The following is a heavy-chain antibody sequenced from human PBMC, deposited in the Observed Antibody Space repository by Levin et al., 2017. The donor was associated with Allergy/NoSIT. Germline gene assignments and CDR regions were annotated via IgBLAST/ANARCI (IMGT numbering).Heavy chain of an antibody. CDR1: GFTFSSYG. CDR3: AKDPGRGYYYYYMDV. CDR2: ISYDGSNK. D-gene: IGHD1-26*01. V-gene: IGHV3-30*18. J-gene: IGHJ6*03. Sequence: TGGSLRLSCAASGFTFSSYGMHWVRQAPGKGLEWVAVISYDGSNKYYADSVKGRFTISRDNSKNTLYLQMNSLRAEDTAVYYCAKDPGRGYYYYYMDVWGKGTTVTVSS.